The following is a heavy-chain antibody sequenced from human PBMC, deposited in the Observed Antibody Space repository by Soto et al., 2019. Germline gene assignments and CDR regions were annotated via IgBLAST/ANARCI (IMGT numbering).Heavy chain of an antibody. Sequence: QITLKESGPTLVKPTQTLTLTCTFSGFSLSSTRMAVGWIRQPPGKALEWLALIYWDDDKRYNPFLKNRLTISKGTSKNQGVPSMSNMAPGDTARYFCAPILVAGFGYYFDDRCQGTLVTVSS. V-gene: IGHV2-5*02. CDR3: APILVAGFGYYFDD. J-gene: IGHJ4*02. CDR1: GFSLSSTRMA. D-gene: IGHD6-19*01. CDR2: IYWDDDK.